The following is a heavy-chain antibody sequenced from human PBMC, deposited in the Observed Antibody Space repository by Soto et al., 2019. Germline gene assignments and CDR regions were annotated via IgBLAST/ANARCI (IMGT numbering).Heavy chain of an antibody. CDR1: GYTFTSYA. CDR3: ARGGTNYDLLISSVINFHY. D-gene: IGHD3-3*01. CDR2: INAGNGNT. V-gene: IGHV1-3*01. J-gene: IGHJ4*01. Sequence: ASGKVSCKASGYTFTSYAMHWVRQAPGQRLEWMGWINAGNGNTKYSQKFQGRVTITRDTSASTAYMELSSLRSEDTAVYYCARGGTNYDLLISSVINFHYGFYGTLVTVSS.